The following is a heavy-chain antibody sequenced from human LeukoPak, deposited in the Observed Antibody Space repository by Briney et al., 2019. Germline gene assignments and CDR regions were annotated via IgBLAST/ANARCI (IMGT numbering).Heavy chain of an antibody. V-gene: IGHV1-3*01. CDR1: GYTFTSYA. CDR2: INAGNGNT. CDR3: ARGEVGYSYAIDY. D-gene: IGHD5-18*01. Sequence: ASVKVSCKASGYTFTSYAMHWVRQAPGQRLEWMGWINAGNGNTKYSQKFQGRVTITRDTSASTAYMELSSLRSEDTAVYHCARGEVGYSYAIDYWGQGTLVTVSS. J-gene: IGHJ4*02.